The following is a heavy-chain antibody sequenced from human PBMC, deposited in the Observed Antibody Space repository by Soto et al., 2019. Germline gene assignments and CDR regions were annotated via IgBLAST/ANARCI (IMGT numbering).Heavy chain of an antibody. J-gene: IGHJ4*02. CDR2: ITDSGDDT. D-gene: IGHD2-2*01. Sequence: EVQLLESGGGLVQPGGSLRLSCAASGFTFNNYAMGWVRQAPGKGLEWVSAITDSGDDTYYIDSVKGRFTISRDNSKSTLYLQMSSLRAEDTAIYYCAKLGSSSWSPHYYFDYWGQRTLVTVSS. CDR3: AKLGSSSWSPHYYFDY. CDR1: GFTFNNYA. V-gene: IGHV3-23*01.